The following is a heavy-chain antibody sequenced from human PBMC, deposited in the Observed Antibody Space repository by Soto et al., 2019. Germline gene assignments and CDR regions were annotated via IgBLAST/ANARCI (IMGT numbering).Heavy chain of an antibody. Sequence: SETLSLTCTVSGGSVTNSSYYWGWIRQSPGKGLEWIGSVYYRGRSYSKSSVKSRVTISVDTSKNRFSLSLNSVTASDTAVYFCVSQRSTVPTQAYFDYWGPGALVTVSS. CDR1: GGSVTNSSYY. CDR2: VYYRGRS. D-gene: IGHD2-2*01. CDR3: VSQRSTVPTQAYFDY. J-gene: IGHJ4*02. V-gene: IGHV4-39*01.